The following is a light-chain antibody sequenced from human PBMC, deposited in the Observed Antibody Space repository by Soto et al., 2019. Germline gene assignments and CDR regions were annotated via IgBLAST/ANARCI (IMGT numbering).Light chain of an antibody. V-gene: IGLV2-14*01. Sequence: QSVLTQPASVSGAPGQSITISCTGTSSDVGGYNYVSWYQQHPGKAPQLMIYEVTNRPSGVSNRFSGSKSGNTASLTIYGLQAEDEADYYCSSYTSSSTLGVFGSGTKVTV. J-gene: IGLJ1*01. CDR1: SSDVGGYNY. CDR3: SSYTSSSTLGV. CDR2: EVT.